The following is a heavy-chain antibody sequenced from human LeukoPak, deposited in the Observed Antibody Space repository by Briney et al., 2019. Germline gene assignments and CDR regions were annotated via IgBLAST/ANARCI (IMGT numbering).Heavy chain of an antibody. CDR1: GFTFSSYG. D-gene: IGHD6-19*01. CDR3: AKGLEQWLVRQLSVDP. V-gene: IGHV3-30*18. CDR2: ISYDGSNK. J-gene: IGHJ5*02. Sequence: GGSLRLSCTASGFTFSSYGMHWVRQAPGKGLEWVAVISYDGSNKYYADSVKGRFTISRDNSKNTLYLQMNSLRAEDTAVYYCAKGLEQWLVRQLSVDPWGQGTLVTVSS.